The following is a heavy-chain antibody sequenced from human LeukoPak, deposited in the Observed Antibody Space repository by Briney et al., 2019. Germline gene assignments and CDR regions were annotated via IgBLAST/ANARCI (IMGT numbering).Heavy chain of an antibody. CDR3: ARGPGGRSGYYPLEDYYYYYYMDV. J-gene: IGHJ6*03. CDR2: ISAYNGNT. D-gene: IGHD3-22*01. V-gene: IGHV1-18*01. CDR1: GYTFSSYA. Sequence: GASVKVSCKASGYTFSSYAMNWVRQAPGQGLEWMGWISAYNGNTNYAQKLQGRVTMTTDTSTSTAYMEPRSLRSDDPAVYYCARGPGGRSGYYPLEDYYYYYYMDVWGKGTTVTVSS.